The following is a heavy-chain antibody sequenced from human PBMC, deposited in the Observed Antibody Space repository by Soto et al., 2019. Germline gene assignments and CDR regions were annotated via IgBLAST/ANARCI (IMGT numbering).Heavy chain of an antibody. Sequence: SLRLSCAASGFTFSNYAMSWVRQAPGKGLEWVSGISASGGRTYYADSVKGRFTISRDNSKNTMSLQMSSLRAEDTAVYICAKDRDLLRDFDTWGQGKSVTVSS. D-gene: IGHD1-26*01. CDR3: AKDRDLLRDFDT. CDR2: ISASGGRT. V-gene: IGHV3-23*01. CDR1: GFTFSNYA. J-gene: IGHJ3*02.